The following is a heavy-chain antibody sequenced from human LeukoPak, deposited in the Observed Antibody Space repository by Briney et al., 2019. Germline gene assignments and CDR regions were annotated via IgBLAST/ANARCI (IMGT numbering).Heavy chain of an antibody. CDR3: ARGDYYDSSGFSSGDAFDI. V-gene: IGHV4-34*01. CDR1: GGSFSGYY. J-gene: IGHJ3*02. D-gene: IGHD3-22*01. Sequence: SETLSLTCAVYGGSFSGYYWSWIRQPPGKGLEWIGEINHSGSTNYNPSLKSRVTISVDTSKNQFSLKLSSVTAADTAVYYCARGDYYDSSGFSSGDAFDIWGQGTMVTVSS. CDR2: INHSGST.